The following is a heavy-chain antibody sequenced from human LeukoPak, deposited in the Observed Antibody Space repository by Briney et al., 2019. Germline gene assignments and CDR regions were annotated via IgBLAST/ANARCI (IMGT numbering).Heavy chain of an antibody. CDR1: GYSFTSYW. D-gene: IGHD1-1*01. CDR2: IYPGDSDT. J-gene: IGHJ4*02. V-gene: IGHV5-51*01. Sequence: KRGESLQISCKGSGYSFTSYWIGWVRQMPGKGLECMGIIYPGDSDTRYSPSFQGQVTISADKSISTAYLQWSSLKASDTAIYYCARHETGPYFDYWGQGTLVTVSS. CDR3: ARHETGPYFDY.